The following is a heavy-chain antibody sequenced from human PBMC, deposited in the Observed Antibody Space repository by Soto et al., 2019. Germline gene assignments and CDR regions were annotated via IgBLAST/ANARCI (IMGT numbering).Heavy chain of an antibody. CDR1: GYSFASYW. V-gene: IGHV5-51*01. Sequence: PGESLKISCKGSGYSFASYWIGWVRQMPGKGLEWMGIIYPGDSDTRYSPSFQGQVTISADKSISTAYLQMNSLRSEDTAVYYCASSTTSCHGGVCSLDYWGQGTLVTVSS. D-gene: IGHD2-2*01. CDR2: IYPGDSDT. J-gene: IGHJ4*02. CDR3: ASSTTSCHGGVCSLDY.